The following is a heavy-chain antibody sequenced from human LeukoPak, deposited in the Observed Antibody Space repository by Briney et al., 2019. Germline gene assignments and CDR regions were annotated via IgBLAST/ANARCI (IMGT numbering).Heavy chain of an antibody. CDR2: IYSGGST. CDR1: GFTVSSNY. V-gene: IGHV3-66*01. Sequence: GGSLRLSCAASGFTVSSNYMSWVRQAPGKGLEWVSVIYSGGSTYYADSVRGRFTISRDNSKNTLYLRMNSLRAEDTAVYYCARGEWELLYYFDYWGQGTLVTVSS. CDR3: ARGEWELLYYFDY. D-gene: IGHD1-26*01. J-gene: IGHJ4*02.